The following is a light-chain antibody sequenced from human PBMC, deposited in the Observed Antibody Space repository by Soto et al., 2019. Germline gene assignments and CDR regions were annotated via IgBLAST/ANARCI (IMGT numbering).Light chain of an antibody. CDR1: QSISSW. CDR2: DAS. V-gene: IGKV1-5*01. Sequence: DIQMTQSPSTLSASVGDRVTITCRASQSISSWLAWYQQKPGKAPKLLIYDASSLESGVPSRFSGSGSGTEFTLTISSLQPDDFATYYCQHYYSYSGTFGQGTKVDIK. CDR3: QHYYSYSGT. J-gene: IGKJ1*01.